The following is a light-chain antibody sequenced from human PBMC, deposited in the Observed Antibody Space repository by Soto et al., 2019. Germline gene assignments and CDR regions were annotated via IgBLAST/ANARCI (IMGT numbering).Light chain of an antibody. V-gene: IGKV3-15*01. J-gene: IGKJ5*01. CDR2: GAS. Sequence: EIVMTQSPATLSVSPGERATLSCRASQTVSINLAWYQQKPGQAPRLLIYGASTRATGIPARFSGSGSGTEFTLTISSLQSEDFAVYYCQQYNNWPLTFGQGTRLEMK. CDR1: QTVSIN. CDR3: QQYNNWPLT.